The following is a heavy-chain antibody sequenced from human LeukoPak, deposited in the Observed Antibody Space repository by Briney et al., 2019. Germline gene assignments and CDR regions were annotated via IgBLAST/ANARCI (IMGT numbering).Heavy chain of an antibody. J-gene: IGHJ4*02. CDR3: ARWNYYNSIRYFDY. D-gene: IGHD3-22*01. CDR1: GASMTSNY. V-gene: IGHV4-59*01. Sequence: PSETLSLTCTVSGASMTSNYWNWIRQPPGKGLEWIGYVYYSGRTNYNPSLKSRVTISVDMSKNQFSPRLSSVTAADTAVYYCARWNYYNSIRYFDYWGRGTLVTVSS. CDR2: VYYSGRT.